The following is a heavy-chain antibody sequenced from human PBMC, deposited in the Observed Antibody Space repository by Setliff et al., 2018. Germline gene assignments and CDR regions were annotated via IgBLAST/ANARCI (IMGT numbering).Heavy chain of an antibody. J-gene: IGHJ5*01. CDR3: ARRGYGGYIYGSFDS. CDR2: IYPSNSNI. Sequence: GESLKISCKASGYSFTDYWIAWVRQMPGKGLEWMGIIYPSNSNIKYSPSFEAQITFSVDKSLSTAYLQWGSLKASDSGKYYCARRGYGGYIYGSFDSWGQGTLVTVSS. CDR1: GYSFTDYW. D-gene: IGHD5-18*01. V-gene: IGHV5-51*01.